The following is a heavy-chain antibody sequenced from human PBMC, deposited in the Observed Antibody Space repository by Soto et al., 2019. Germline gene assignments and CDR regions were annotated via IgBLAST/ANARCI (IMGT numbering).Heavy chain of an antibody. Sequence: GGSMILSCGASGFTFSSYSVSWVRQAPGKGLEWVSAISGSGGSTYYADSVKGRFTISRDNSKNTLYLQMNSLRAEDTAVYYCAKDSRYYYDSSDYWGQGTLVTVSS. CDR1: GFTFSSYS. V-gene: IGHV3-23*01. D-gene: IGHD3-22*01. J-gene: IGHJ4*02. CDR3: AKDSRYYYDSSDY. CDR2: ISGSGGST.